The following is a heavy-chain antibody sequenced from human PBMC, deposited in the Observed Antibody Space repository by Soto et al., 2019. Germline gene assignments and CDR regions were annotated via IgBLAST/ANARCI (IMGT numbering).Heavy chain of an antibody. CDR3: ARDYYDFWSGTPPDDYGMDV. CDR2: ISAYNGNT. Sequence: ASVKVSCKASGYTFTSYGISWVRQAPGQGLEWMGWISAYNGNTNYAQKLQGRVTMTTDTSTSTAYMELRSLRSDDTAVYYCARDYYDFWSGTPPDDYGMDVWGQGTTVTVSS. D-gene: IGHD3-3*01. CDR1: GYTFTSYG. V-gene: IGHV1-18*01. J-gene: IGHJ6*02.